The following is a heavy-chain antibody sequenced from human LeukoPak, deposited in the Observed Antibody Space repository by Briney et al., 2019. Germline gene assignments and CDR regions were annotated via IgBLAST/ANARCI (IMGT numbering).Heavy chain of an antibody. J-gene: IGHJ6*02. V-gene: IGHV1-69*04. CDR3: ARGARIAVAGTDYYYGMDV. D-gene: IGHD6-19*01. CDR2: IIPIFGIA. Sequence: SVKVSCKASGGTFNRYAISWVRQAPGQGVEWMGRIIPIFGIANYEQKFQRRVTITADKSTSTAYMELSSLRSEDTAVYYCARGARIAVAGTDYYYGMDVWGQGTTVTVSS. CDR1: GGTFNRYA.